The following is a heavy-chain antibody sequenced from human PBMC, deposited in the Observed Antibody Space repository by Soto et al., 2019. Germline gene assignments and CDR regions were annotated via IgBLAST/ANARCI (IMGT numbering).Heavy chain of an antibody. D-gene: IGHD2-21*02. J-gene: IGHJ1*01. Sequence: PGGSLRLSGAACGCTFSSYAMSWVRHSPWKGLEWVSAISGSIVSTYYADSVKGRFTISRDNAKNSLYLQMNSLRAEDTAVYYCARDWAYCSGDCYSWGQRTLAAVSS. V-gene: IGHV3-23*01. CDR2: ISGSIVST. CDR1: GCTFSSYA. CDR3: ARDWAYCSGDCYS.